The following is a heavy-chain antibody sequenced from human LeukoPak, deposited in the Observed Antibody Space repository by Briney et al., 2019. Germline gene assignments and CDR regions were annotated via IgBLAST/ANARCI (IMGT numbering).Heavy chain of an antibody. CDR3: ARGAHLRDTAMGFDY. V-gene: IGHV4-31*03. CDR2: IYYSGST. CDR1: GGSISRGGYY. Sequence: PSQTLSLTCTVSGGSISRGGYYWRWIRQHPGKGLEWIGYIYYSGSTYYNPSLNSRVTISVDTSKKQFSLKLSSVTAADTAVYYCARGAHLRDTAMGFDYWGQGTLVTVSS. D-gene: IGHD5-18*01. J-gene: IGHJ4*02.